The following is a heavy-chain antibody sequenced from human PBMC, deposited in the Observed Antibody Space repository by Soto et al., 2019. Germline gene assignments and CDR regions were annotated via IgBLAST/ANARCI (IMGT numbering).Heavy chain of an antibody. CDR2: IATRADNT. CDR1: GFTFSAYP. V-gene: IGHV3-23*01. D-gene: IGHD3-16*01. Sequence: EVQLLESGGGLVQPGGSLRLSCAASGFTFSAYPMSWVRQVPGKGLEWVSTIATRADNTYYADSVKGRFTISRDNSKDTLYLQMNSLRAEDTAVYFCEKPRGGTKWFDPWGQGTLVTVSS. CDR3: EKPRGGTKWFDP. J-gene: IGHJ5*02.